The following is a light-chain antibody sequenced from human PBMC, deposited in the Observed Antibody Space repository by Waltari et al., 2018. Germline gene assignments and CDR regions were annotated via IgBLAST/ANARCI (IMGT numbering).Light chain of an antibody. CDR1: NSDIGAYNY. V-gene: IGLV2-14*01. CDR3: SSYTGNITCV. J-gene: IGLJ1*01. CDR2: GVS. Sequence: QSALTQPASVSGSPGQSIIISCTGSNSDIGAYNYVSWYQQHSGKAPKLIIYGVSNRPSEISNRFSGSKSGNTASLVISGLQADDEGDYYCSSYTGNITCVFGPGTKVSVL.